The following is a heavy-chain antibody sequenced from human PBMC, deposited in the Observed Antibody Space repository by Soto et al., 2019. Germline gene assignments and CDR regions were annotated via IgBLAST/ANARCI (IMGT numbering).Heavy chain of an antibody. J-gene: IGHJ6*04. CDR2: IYYSGST. Sequence: PSATLSLTCTVSGSSISSYDWSWSRQPPGKGLEWIGYIYYSGSTNYNPSLKSRVTISVDTSKNQFSLKLSSVTAADTAVYYCARRAGHYYYGMDVWGKGTTVTVSS. V-gene: IGHV4-59*01. CDR1: GSSISSYD. D-gene: IGHD6-13*01. CDR3: ARRAGHYYYGMDV.